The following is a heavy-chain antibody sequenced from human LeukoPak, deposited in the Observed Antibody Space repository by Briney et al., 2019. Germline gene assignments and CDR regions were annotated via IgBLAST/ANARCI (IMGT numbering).Heavy chain of an antibody. V-gene: IGHV3-23*01. J-gene: IGHJ4*02. CDR3: ARGGVFKYS. D-gene: IGHD3-10*01. CDR1: GFTFSSYA. CDR2: ISGSGGST. Sequence: PGGSLRLSCAASGFTFSSYAMSWVRQAPGKGLEWVSAISGSGGSTYYADSVKGRFTISRDDAKNSLYLQMNSLRAEDTAVYYCARGGVFKYSWGQGTLVTVSS.